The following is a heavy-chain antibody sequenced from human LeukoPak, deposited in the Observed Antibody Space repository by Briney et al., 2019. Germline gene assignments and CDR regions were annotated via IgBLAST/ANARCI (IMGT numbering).Heavy chain of an antibody. V-gene: IGHV4-39*05. CDR2: IYISDST. CDR3: ATGNNAWYAIGGL. D-gene: IGHD1/OR15-1a*01. CDR1: LDSISSSRHC. J-gene: IGHJ4*02. Sequence: PSETPSLTSILPLDSISSSRHCTGSGRQPPGTWLGWFGSIYISDSTYDNPSLKSRVAISVDTPKFQFSLKRSAVTAADTAVYYCATGNNAWYAIGGLGGERTLVTVS.